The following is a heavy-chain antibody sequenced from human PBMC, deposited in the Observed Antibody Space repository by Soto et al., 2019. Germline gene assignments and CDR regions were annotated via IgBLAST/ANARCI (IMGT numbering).Heavy chain of an antibody. CDR3: VRGGGSFDQ. Sequence: EVQLVESGGGLVQPGGSLRLTCAASGFTLSGYWMSWVRQAPGKGLEWVANINKDGSDPRYVDSVKGRLTISRDNAKKLLYLQMDSLRGGDTAVYYCVRGGGSFDQWGQGTLVTVSS. D-gene: IGHD3-16*01. V-gene: IGHV3-7*04. CDR2: INKDGSDP. J-gene: IGHJ4*02. CDR1: GFTLSGYW.